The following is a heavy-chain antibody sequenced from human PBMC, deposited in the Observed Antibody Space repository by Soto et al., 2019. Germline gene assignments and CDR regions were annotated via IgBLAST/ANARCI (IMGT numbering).Heavy chain of an antibody. J-gene: IGHJ4*02. Sequence: GGSLRLSCAASGFTFSSYGMHWVRQAPGKGLEWVAVISYDGSNKYYADSVKGRFTISRDNSKNTLYLQMNSLRAEDMAVYYCAKLDVVVVVAAKDFDYWGQGTLVTVSS. D-gene: IGHD2-15*01. CDR1: GFTFSSYG. V-gene: IGHV3-30*18. CDR3: AKLDVVVVVAAKDFDY. CDR2: ISYDGSNK.